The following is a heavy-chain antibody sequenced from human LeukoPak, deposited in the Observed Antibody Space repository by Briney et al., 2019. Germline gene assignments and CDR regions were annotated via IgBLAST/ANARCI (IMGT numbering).Heavy chain of an antibody. CDR2: IWYDGSNK. J-gene: IGHJ4*02. CDR3: AHSSGYYWSVGYFDY. D-gene: IGHD3-22*01. Sequence: GGSLRLSCAASGFTFSSYGMHWVRQAPGKGLEWVAVIWYDGSNKYYADSVKGRFTISRDNSKNTLYLQMNSLRAEDTAVYYCAHSSGYYWSVGYFDYWGQGTLVTVSS. V-gene: IGHV3-30*02. CDR1: GFTFSSYG.